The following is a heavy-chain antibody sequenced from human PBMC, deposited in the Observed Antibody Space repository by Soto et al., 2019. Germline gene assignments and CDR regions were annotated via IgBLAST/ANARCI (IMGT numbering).Heavy chain of an antibody. CDR3: ARARRITMIVGIPRTYPFDC. CDR1: GYTFTSYD. CDR2: MNPNSGNT. D-gene: IGHD3-22*01. Sequence: QVQLVQSGAEVKKPGASVKVSCKASGYTFTSYDINCVRQATGQGLEWMGWMNPNSGNTGYAQKFQGRVTMAKNTSISTAYMELSSLRSEDTAVYYCARARRITMIVGIPRTYPFDCWGQGTLVTVSS. V-gene: IGHV1-8*01. J-gene: IGHJ4*02.